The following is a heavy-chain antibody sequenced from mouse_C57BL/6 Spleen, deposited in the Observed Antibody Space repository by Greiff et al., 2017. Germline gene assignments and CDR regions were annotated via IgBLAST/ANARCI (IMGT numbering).Heavy chain of an antibody. D-gene: IGHD2-5*01. V-gene: IGHV1-85*01. Sequence: VVEPGASVKLSCKASGYTFTSYDINWVKQRPGQGLEWIGWIYPRDGSTKYNEKFKGKATLTVDTSSSTAYMELHSLTSEDSAVYFCARMGYSNLFAYWGQGTLVTVSA. J-gene: IGHJ3*01. CDR2: IYPRDGST. CDR3: ARMGYSNLFAY. CDR1: GYTFTSYD.